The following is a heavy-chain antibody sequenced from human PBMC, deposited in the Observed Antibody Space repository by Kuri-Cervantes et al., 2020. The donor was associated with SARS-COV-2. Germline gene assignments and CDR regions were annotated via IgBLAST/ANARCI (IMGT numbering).Heavy chain of an antibody. D-gene: IGHD6-13*01. CDR3: AKLVWKSAAGNRYYYCYMDV. CDR1: GFPFDDYG. CDR2: INWNGGST. Sequence: GESLKISCAASGFPFDDYGMSWVRQTPGKGLEWGSGINWNGGSTGYANSAKGRFNLSKDNSKNPPYLQMNSLRAEDTAVYYYAKLVWKSAAGNRYYYCYMDVWGKGTTVTVSS. J-gene: IGHJ6*03. V-gene: IGHV3-20*04.